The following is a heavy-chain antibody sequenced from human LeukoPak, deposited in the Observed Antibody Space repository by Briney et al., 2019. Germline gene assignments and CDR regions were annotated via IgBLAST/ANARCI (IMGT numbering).Heavy chain of an antibody. Sequence: SETLSLTCAVSGYSISSGYYWGWIRQPPGKGLEWIGSIYYSGSTYYNPSLKSRVTISVDTSKNQFSLKLSSVTAADTAVYYCARLGYCSGGSCFSTPYYYYYMDVWGKGTTVTVSS. J-gene: IGHJ6*03. D-gene: IGHD2-15*01. CDR3: ARLGYCSGGSCFSTPYYYYYMDV. V-gene: IGHV4-38-2*01. CDR2: IYYSGST. CDR1: GYSISSGYY.